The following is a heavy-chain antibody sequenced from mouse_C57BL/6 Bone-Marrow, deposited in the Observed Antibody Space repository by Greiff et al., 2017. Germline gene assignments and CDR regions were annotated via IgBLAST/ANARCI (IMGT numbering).Heavy chain of an antibody. CDR1: GYSITSGYY. D-gene: IGHD2-2*01. J-gene: IGHJ3*01. CDR3: ARGGYGGFAY. CDR2: ISYDGSN. Sequence: EVKLEESGPGLVKPSQSLSLTCSVTGYSITSGYYWNWIRQFPGNKLEWMGYISYDGSNKYNPSLKNRISITRDTSKNQFFLKLNSVTTEDTATYYCARGGYGGFAYWGQGTLVTVSA. V-gene: IGHV3-6*01.